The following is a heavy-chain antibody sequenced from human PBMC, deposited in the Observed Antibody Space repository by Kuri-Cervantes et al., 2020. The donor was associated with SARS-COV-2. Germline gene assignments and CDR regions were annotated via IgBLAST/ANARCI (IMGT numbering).Heavy chain of an antibody. J-gene: IGHJ3*02. CDR3: ARVGGYCSSTSCYNHAFDI. V-gene: IGHV3-7*01. CDR1: GFTFSSYW. Sequence: GESLKISCAASGFTFSSYWMSWVRQAPGKGLEWVANIKQDGSEKYYVDSVKGRFTISRDNAKNSLYLQMNSLRAEDTAVYYCARVGGYCSSTSCYNHAFDIWGQGTMVTVSS. D-gene: IGHD2-2*02. CDR2: IKQDGSEK.